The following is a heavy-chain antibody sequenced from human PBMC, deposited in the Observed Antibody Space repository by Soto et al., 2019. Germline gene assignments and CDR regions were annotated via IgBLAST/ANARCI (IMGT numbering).Heavy chain of an antibody. CDR1: GGSVTSSDFY. J-gene: IGHJ4*02. V-gene: IGHV4-30-4*01. D-gene: IGHD2-2*01. Sequence: QVQLQESGPGLVKPSQTLSLTCSVSGGSVTSSDFYWSWLRQPPGKGLEWIGYIYYSENSYYGPSLGSPVSISLDPSKNLFSLSLTSVTAADPAVYYCASKKGYCSRSVCFPPNRLDFWCPGILVTVSS. CDR2: IYYSENS. CDR3: ASKKGYCSRSVCFPPNRLDF.